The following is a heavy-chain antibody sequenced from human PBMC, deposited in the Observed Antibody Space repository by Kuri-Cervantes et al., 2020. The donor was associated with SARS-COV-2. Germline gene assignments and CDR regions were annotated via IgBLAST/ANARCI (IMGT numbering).Heavy chain of an antibody. J-gene: IGHJ5*02. CDR1: GYTFTSYD. CDR2: MNPNSGNT. Sequence: ASVKVSCKASGYTFTSYDINWVRQATGQGLEWMGWMNPNSGNTGYAQKFQGRVTMTRNTSISTAYMELRSLRSDDTAVYYCARGRIAAAYNWFDPWGQGTLVTVSS. CDR3: ARGRIAAAYNWFDP. V-gene: IGHV1-8*01. D-gene: IGHD6-13*01.